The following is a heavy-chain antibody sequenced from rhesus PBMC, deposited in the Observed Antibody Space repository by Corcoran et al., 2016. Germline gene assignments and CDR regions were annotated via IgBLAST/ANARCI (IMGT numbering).Heavy chain of an antibody. D-gene: IGHD5-24*01. CDR2: VDPEDGEA. Sequence: EVQLVQSGAEVKKPGASVKISCKASGYTFTDYYLHWVRPATGKGLEWMGRVDPEDGEAIHAQKFQDRVTITADKSTDTAYMELSSLRSEDTAVYYCATGGGYSNSLDVWGRGVLVTVSS. CDR3: ATGGGYSNSLDV. V-gene: IGHV1-111*02. J-gene: IGHJ5-2*02. CDR1: GYTFTDYY.